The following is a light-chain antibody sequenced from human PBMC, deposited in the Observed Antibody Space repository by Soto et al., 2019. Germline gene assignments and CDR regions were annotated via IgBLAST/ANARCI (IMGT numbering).Light chain of an antibody. V-gene: IGLV2-14*01. CDR3: SSYTGAYTLV. J-gene: IGLJ1*01. CDR2: EVS. Sequence: QSVLAQPASVSGSPGQSIAISCTGTSSEVGAYNYVSWYQQHPGKATKLIVHEVSDRPSGVSDRFSGSKSGNTASLTISGLQAGDEADYYCSSYTGAYTLVFGTGTKVTVL. CDR1: SSEVGAYNY.